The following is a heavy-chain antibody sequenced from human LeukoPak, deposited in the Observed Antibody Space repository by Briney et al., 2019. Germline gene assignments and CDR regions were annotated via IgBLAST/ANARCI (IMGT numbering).Heavy chain of an antibody. CDR1: GYTFTSYG. Sequence: ASVKVSCKASGYTFTSYGISWVRQAPGQGLEWMGWISADNGNTNYAQKLQGRVTMTTDTSRSTASMELRSLRSDDTAVYYCASWRRRGYSGYDSGDYWGQGTLVTVSS. J-gene: IGHJ4*02. CDR3: ASWRRRGYSGYDSGDY. CDR2: ISADNGNT. V-gene: IGHV1-18*01. D-gene: IGHD5-12*01.